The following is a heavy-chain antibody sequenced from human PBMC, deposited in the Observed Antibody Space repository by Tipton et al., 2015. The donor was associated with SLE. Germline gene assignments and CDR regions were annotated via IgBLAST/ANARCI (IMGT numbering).Heavy chain of an antibody. V-gene: IGHV3-48*02. CDR1: GFTFSSYS. Sequence: SLRLSCAASGFTFSSYSMNWVRQAPGKGLEWVSYISSSGSTIYYADSVKGRFTISRDNAKNSLYLQMNSLRDEDTAVYYCARDVARGYCSGGSCYSLGAFDIWGQGTMVTVSS. CDR3: ARDVARGYCSGGSCYSLGAFDI. J-gene: IGHJ3*02. CDR2: ISSSGSTI. D-gene: IGHD2-15*01.